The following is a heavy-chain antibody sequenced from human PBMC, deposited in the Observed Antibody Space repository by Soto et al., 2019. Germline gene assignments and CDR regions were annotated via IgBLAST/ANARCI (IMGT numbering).Heavy chain of an antibody. D-gene: IGHD6-19*01. CDR3: AKDKMEQWLVGGYFDF. Sequence: QPGVSLRLSCAASGFTFSSYAMSWVRQAPGKGLEWVSALINSGGSTYYADSVRGRFTISRDNSKNTLYLQMNSLRAEDTPVYYCAKDKMEQWLVGGYFDFYGQGSLVSVSS. CDR2: LINSGGST. CDR1: GFTFSSYA. J-gene: IGHJ4*02. V-gene: IGHV3-23*01.